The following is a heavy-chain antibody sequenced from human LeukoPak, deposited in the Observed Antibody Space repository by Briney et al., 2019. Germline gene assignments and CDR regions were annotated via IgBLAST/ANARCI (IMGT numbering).Heavy chain of an antibody. CDR3: ARDHGSSWYLSRAFDI. Sequence: GASVKVSCKASGYTFTSYGISWVRQAPGQGLEWMGWISAYNGNTNYAQKLQGRVTMTTDTSTSTAYMELRSLRSDDTAVYYCARDHGSSWYLSRAFDIWGQGTVVTVSS. CDR2: ISAYNGNT. J-gene: IGHJ3*02. D-gene: IGHD6-13*01. CDR1: GYTFTSYG. V-gene: IGHV1-18*01.